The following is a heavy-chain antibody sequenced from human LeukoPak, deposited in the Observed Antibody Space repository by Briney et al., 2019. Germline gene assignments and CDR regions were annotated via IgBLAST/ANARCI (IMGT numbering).Heavy chain of an antibody. D-gene: IGHD1-26*01. Sequence: SETLSLTCAVYGGSFSGYYWSWIRQPPGKGLEWIGEINHSGSTNYNPSLKSRVTISVDTSKNQLSLKLSSVTAADTAVYYCARGRYSGSYGIWGQGTLVTVSS. CDR3: ARGRYSGSYGI. V-gene: IGHV4-34*01. CDR1: GGSFSGYY. J-gene: IGHJ4*02. CDR2: INHSGST.